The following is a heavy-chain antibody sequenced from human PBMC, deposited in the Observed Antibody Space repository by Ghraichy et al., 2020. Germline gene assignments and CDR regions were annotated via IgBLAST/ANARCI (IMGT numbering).Heavy chain of an antibody. V-gene: IGHV3-23*01. J-gene: IGHJ3*02. Sequence: GESLNISCAASGFTFSSYAMTWVRQAPAKGLEWVSFISDSGGRTAYADSVKGRCTISRDNSKNTLYLQMSSLRVGDTAVYYCAILNNGRGSFDIWGQGTMVAVSS. CDR3: AILNNGRGSFDI. CDR2: ISDSGGRT. CDR1: GFTFSSYA. D-gene: IGHD2-8*01.